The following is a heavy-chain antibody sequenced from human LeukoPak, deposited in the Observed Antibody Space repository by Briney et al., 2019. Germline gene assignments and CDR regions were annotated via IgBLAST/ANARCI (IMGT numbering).Heavy chain of an antibody. Sequence: PSETLSLTCTVSGASINTYYWSWIRQPPGKGLEWIGYIYYSGPTSYNPSLKTRVTISIDTSKNQFSLKLSSVTAADTAVYYCARHRPGERRFDPWGQGTLVIVLS. CDR3: ARHRPGERRFDP. CDR1: GASINTYY. V-gene: IGHV4-59*08. J-gene: IGHJ5*02. CDR2: IYYSGPT. D-gene: IGHD3-16*01.